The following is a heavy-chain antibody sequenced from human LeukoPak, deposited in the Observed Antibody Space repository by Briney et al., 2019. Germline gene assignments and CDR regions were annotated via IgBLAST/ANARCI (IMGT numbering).Heavy chain of an antibody. Sequence: GGSLRLSCAASGFTFSNYAMSWVRQAPGKGLEWVSVIYSGGTTYYADSVKGRFTISRDNSNNTLYLQMNSLRAEDTAVYYCARAPPEKCSGGSCYSLDYWGQGTLVTVSS. J-gene: IGHJ4*02. CDR3: ARAPPEKCSGGSCYSLDY. CDR2: IYSGGTT. V-gene: IGHV3-53*01. CDR1: GFTFSNYA. D-gene: IGHD2-15*01.